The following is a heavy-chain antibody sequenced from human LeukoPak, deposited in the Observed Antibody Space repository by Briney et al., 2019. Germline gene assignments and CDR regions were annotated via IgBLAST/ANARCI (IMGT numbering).Heavy chain of an antibody. CDR3: ARHEGTEYSSSPDY. Sequence: GESLQISCKGSGYSFTSHWIGWVRQMPGKGLEWMGIIYPGDSDTRYSPSLQGQVTISADKSISTAYLQWSSLKASDTAMYYCARHEGTEYSSSPDYWGQGTLVTVSS. CDR1: GYSFTSHW. J-gene: IGHJ4*02. V-gene: IGHV5-51*01. CDR2: IYPGDSDT. D-gene: IGHD6-6*01.